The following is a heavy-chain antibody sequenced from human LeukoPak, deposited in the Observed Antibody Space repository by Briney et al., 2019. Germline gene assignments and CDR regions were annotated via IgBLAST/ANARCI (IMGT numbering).Heavy chain of an antibody. CDR1: GFTVSSNY. D-gene: IGHD2-2*03. CDR2: IYSGDDT. J-gene: IGHJ5*02. CDR3: AKDPTLSGYCSSTSCARDWFDP. V-gene: IGHV3-53*01. Sequence: GGSLRLSCAASGFTVSSNYMSWVRQAPGKGLEWVSVIYSGDDTNYADSVKGRFTISRDNSKNTLYLQMNSLRAEDTAVYYCAKDPTLSGYCSSTSCARDWFDPWGQGTLVTVSS.